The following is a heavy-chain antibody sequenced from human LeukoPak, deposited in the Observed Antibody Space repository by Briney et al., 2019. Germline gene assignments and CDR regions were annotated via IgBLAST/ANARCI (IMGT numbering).Heavy chain of an antibody. J-gene: IGHJ4*02. Sequence: GGSLRLSCAGSGFTLSSNWMRWVRQPPGKGLVWVSRIYSDGSKTNYADSVKGRFTISGDNAKNTQYLQMNSLRAEDTAVYYCAKDSRSAGWFGEFGAYYFDYWGQGTLVTVSS. V-gene: IGHV3-74*01. CDR3: AKDSRSAGWFGEFGAYYFDY. CDR1: GFTLSSNW. CDR2: IYSDGSKT. D-gene: IGHD3-10*01.